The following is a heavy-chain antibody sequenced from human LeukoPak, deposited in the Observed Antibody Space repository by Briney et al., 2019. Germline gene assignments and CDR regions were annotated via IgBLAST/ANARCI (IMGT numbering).Heavy chain of an antibody. CDR2: IYYSGAT. D-gene: IGHD5-12*01. V-gene: IGHV4-59*01. CDR3: ARDHKYGGYADY. Sequence: SETLSLNCAVYGGSFSGYYWSWIRQPPGKGLEWIGYIYYSGATNYNPSLKSRVTISVDTSKSQFSLQLSSVTAADTAVYYCARDHKYGGYADYWGQGTLVTVSS. CDR1: GGSFSGYY. J-gene: IGHJ4*02.